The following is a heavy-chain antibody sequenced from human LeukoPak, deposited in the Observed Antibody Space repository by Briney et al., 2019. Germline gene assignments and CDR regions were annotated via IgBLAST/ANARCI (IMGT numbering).Heavy chain of an antibody. CDR3: ARVGGSGSYYLSNWFDP. D-gene: IGHD3-10*01. CDR2: ISAYNGNT. Sequence: GASVKVSCKASGYTFTSYGISWVRQAPGQGLEWMGWISAYNGNTNYAQKLQGRVTMTTDTSTSTAYMELRSLRSDDTAVYYCARVGGSGSYYLSNWFDPWGQGTLVTVSS. V-gene: IGHV1-18*01. CDR1: GYTFTSYG. J-gene: IGHJ5*02.